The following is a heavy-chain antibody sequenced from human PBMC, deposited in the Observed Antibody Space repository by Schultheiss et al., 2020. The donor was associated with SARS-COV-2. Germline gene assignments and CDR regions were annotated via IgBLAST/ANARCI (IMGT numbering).Heavy chain of an antibody. CDR2: IYYSGST. V-gene: IGHV4-39*02. CDR3: ARDPNRVPAAIPWYYFDS. Sequence: SQTLSLTCTVSGGSISSGGYYWSWIRQHPGKGLEWIGSIYYSGSTYYNPSLKSRVTISVDTSKNQFSLKLNSVTAADTAVYYCARDPNRVPAAIPWYYFDSWGQGTLVTVSS. D-gene: IGHD2-2*01. CDR1: GGSISSGGYY. J-gene: IGHJ4*02.